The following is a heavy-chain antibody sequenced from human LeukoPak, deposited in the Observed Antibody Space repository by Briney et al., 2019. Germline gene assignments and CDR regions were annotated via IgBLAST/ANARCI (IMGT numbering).Heavy chain of an antibody. D-gene: IGHD5-18*01. V-gene: IGHV3-53*01. J-gene: IGHJ4*02. Sequence: GSLRLSCAASGFTVSSNYMSWVRQAPGKGLEWVSVIYSGGSTYYADSVKGRFTISRDNSKNTLYLQMNSLRAEDTAVYYCVRNGATEYSYGTIDYWGQGTLVTVSS. CDR3: VRNGATEYSYGTIDY. CDR2: IYSGGST. CDR1: GFTVSSNY.